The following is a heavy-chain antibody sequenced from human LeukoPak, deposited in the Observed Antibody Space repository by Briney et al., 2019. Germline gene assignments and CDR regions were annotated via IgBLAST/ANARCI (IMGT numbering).Heavy chain of an antibody. CDR2: ISYDVSNK. CDR3: AKEGIENSSGYYPRWFDP. D-gene: IGHD3-22*01. V-gene: IGHV3-30*18. Sequence: GGSLRLSCAASGFTFSSYGMHWVRQAPGKGLEWVAVISYDVSNKYYADSVKGRFTISRDNSKNTLYLQMNSLRAEDTAVYYCAKEGIENSSGYYPRWFDPWGQGTLVTVSS. J-gene: IGHJ5*02. CDR1: GFTFSSYG.